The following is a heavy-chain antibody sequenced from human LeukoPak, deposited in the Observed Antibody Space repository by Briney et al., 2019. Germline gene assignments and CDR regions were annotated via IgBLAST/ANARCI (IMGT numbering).Heavy chain of an antibody. V-gene: IGHV3-11*06. J-gene: IGHJ4*02. Sequence: SGGSLRLSCAASGFTFNYAWMSWIRQAPGKGLEWVSYISSSSSYTNYADSVKGRFTISRDNAKNSLYLQMNSLRAEDTAVYYCARAGSSPFDYWGQGTLVTVSS. CDR3: ARAGSSPFDY. CDR1: GFTFNYAW. CDR2: ISSSSSYT. D-gene: IGHD6-13*01.